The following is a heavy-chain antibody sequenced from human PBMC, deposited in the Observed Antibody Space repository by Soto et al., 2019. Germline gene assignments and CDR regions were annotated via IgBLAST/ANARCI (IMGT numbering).Heavy chain of an antibody. CDR3: ARGGYSSRWYGWGAFDI. CDR1: GGSISSYY. Sequence: QVQLQESGPGLVKPSETLSLTCTVSGGSISSYYWSWIRQPPGKGLEWIGYIYYSGSTNYNPSLNGRVTISIDTSKDQFSLKLSSVTAADTAVYYCARGGYSSRWYGWGAFDIWGQGTMVAVSS. V-gene: IGHV4-59*01. J-gene: IGHJ3*02. D-gene: IGHD6-13*01. CDR2: IYYSGST.